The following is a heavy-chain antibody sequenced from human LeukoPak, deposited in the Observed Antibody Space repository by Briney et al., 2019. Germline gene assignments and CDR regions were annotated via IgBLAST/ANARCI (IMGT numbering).Heavy chain of an antibody. CDR1: GITFSNSW. CDR2: IRPDGSEG. J-gene: IGHJ4*02. V-gene: IGHV3-7*01. Sequence: GGSLRLSCTTSGITFSNSWMSRVRQAPGKGLEWVATIRPDGSEGYYADSVRGRFTISRDNSKNSFYLQMSSLRAEDTGVFYCARDVAYSAFDYWGQGTLVTVSS. D-gene: IGHD2-21*01. CDR3: ARDVAYSAFDY.